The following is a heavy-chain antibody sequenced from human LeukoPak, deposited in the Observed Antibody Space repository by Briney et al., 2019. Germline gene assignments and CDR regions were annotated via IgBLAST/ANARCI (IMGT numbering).Heavy chain of an antibody. V-gene: IGHV4-34*01. J-gene: IGHJ6*02. Sequence: SETLSLTCAVYGGSFSGYYWSWIRQPPGKGLEWIGEINHSGSTNYNPSLKSRVTISVDTSKNQFSLKLSSVTAADTAVYYCARGATRLYHYGMDVWGQGTTVTVSS. CDR3: ARGATRLYHYGMDV. CDR2: INHSGST. D-gene: IGHD5-24*01. CDR1: GGSFSGYY.